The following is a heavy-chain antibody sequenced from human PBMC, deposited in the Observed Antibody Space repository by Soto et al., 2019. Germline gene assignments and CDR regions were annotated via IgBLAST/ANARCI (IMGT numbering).Heavy chain of an antibody. Sequence: XSLKVSCKASVGTFSSYAISWVRQAPGQGLEWMGGIIPIFGTANYAQKFQGRVTITADKSTSTAYMELSSLRSEDTAVYYCARIGTIFGVVPFYYGMDVWGQGTTVTVSS. V-gene: IGHV1-69*06. CDR3: ARIGTIFGVVPFYYGMDV. J-gene: IGHJ6*02. CDR2: IIPIFGTA. D-gene: IGHD3-3*01. CDR1: VGTFSSYA.